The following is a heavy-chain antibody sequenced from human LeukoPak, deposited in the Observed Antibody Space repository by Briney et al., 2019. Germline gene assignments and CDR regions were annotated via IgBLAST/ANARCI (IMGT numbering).Heavy chain of an antibody. J-gene: IGHJ6*03. CDR1: GYTFTGYY. CDR2: INPNSGGT. CDR3: ARLGLPAPNIPYYYYMDV. Sequence: GASVKVSCKASGYTFTGYYMHWVRQAPGQGLEWMGWINPNSGGTNYAQKFQVRGTMTRDTSISTAYMELSSLKASDTAMYYCARLGLPAPNIPYYYYMDVWGKGTTVTISS. V-gene: IGHV1-2*02. D-gene: IGHD2-2*01.